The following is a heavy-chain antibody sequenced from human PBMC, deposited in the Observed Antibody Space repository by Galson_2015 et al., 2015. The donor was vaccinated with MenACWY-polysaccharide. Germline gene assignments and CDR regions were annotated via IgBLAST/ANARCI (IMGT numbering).Heavy chain of an antibody. Sequence: LSLTCTVSGVSIKTDYYWGWIRQPLGKGLEWIGSFHYRGITNYNPALMSRSTISFDTSSNQFSLRLSPATAADTAVYYCARSYAPEWYPLCYWGQGTLVTVSS. CDR3: ARSYAPEWYPLCY. V-gene: IGHV4-39*01. J-gene: IGHJ4*02. D-gene: IGHD3-16*01. CDR2: FHYRGIT. CDR1: GVSIKTDYY.